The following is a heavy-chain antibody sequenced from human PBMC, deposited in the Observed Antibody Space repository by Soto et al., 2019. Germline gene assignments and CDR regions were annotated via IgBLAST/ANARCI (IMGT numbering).Heavy chain of an antibody. Sequence: PGGSLRLSCAASGFTFSSYAMSWVRQAPGKGLEWVSAISGSGGSTYYADSVKGRFTISRDNSKNTLYLQMNSLRAEDTAVYYYAKGRGSGGSYYFDYWAQGTLVTVSS. CDR2: ISGSGGST. CDR3: AKGRGSGGSYYFDY. V-gene: IGHV3-23*01. D-gene: IGHD2-15*01. J-gene: IGHJ4*02. CDR1: GFTFSSYA.